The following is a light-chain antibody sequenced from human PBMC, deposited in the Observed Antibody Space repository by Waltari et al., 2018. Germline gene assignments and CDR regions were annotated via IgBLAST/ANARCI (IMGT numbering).Light chain of an antibody. V-gene: IGLV2-23*02. CDR2: DVN. CDR1: SSDVGGYMY. Sequence: QSALTQPASVSGSPGQSITISCTGTSSDVGGYMYVSWYQQHPGKAPKRMMYDVNERPSGVSNRFSGSKSANAASLTIAGLQAEDEADYYCCSYAGSGTYVFGTGTKVTVL. CDR3: CSYAGSGTYV. J-gene: IGLJ1*01.